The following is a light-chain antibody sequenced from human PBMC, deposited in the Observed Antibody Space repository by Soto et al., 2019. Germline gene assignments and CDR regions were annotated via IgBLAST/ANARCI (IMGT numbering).Light chain of an antibody. CDR1: RDISSS. V-gene: IGKV1-27*01. Sequence: DVQMTQSPSSLSASVGDRVTITCRASRDISSSLVWYQQKPGKVPKLLIYAASTLHAGVQSRFSGSGSGTFFTLTINSPQPEDVATYYCQKYNSAPITFGRGTRLEIK. CDR2: AAS. CDR3: QKYNSAPIT. J-gene: IGKJ2*01.